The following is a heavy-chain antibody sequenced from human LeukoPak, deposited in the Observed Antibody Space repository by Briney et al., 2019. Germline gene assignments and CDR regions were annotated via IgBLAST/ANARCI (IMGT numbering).Heavy chain of an antibody. D-gene: IGHD3-3*01. V-gene: IGHV4-61*08. Sequence: PSETLSLTCTVSGGSISSGDYYWSWIRQPPGKGLEWIGYIYYSGSTNYNPSLKSRVSISVDTSKNQFSLKLSSVTAADTAVYYCAREVSGKYYESSDYYGMDVWGQGTTVTVSS. CDR2: IYYSGST. J-gene: IGHJ6*02. CDR1: GGSISSGDYY. CDR3: AREVSGKYYESSDYYGMDV.